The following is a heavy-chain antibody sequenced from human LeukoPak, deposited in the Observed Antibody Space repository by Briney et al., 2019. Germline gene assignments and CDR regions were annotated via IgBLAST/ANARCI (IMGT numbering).Heavy chain of an antibody. CDR1: GGNFSSYA. J-gene: IGHJ4*02. Sequence: ASVRVSCKASGGNFSSYAISWVRQAPGQGLEWMGTIVPILGSVTYAQNFKGRVRITADESKTTAYMELNSLRSEDTAVYYCARALGEIAVAPGYWGQGTLVTVSS. D-gene: IGHD6-19*01. V-gene: IGHV1-69*11. CDR2: IVPILGSV. CDR3: ARALGEIAVAPGY.